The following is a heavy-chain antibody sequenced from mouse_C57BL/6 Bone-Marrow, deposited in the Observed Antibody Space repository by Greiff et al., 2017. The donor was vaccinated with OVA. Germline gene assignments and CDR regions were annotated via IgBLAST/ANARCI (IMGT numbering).Heavy chain of an antibody. J-gene: IGHJ3*01. Sequence: QVQLQQSGAELVRPGASVTLSCKASGYTFTDYEMHWVKQTPVHGLEWIGAIDPETGGTAYNQKFKGKAILTADKSSSTAYMELRSLTSEDSAVYYCTRGWVIYFLVAYWGQGTLVTVSA. CDR3: TRGWVIYFLVAY. V-gene: IGHV1-15*01. D-gene: IGHD1-1*01. CDR2: IDPETGGT. CDR1: GYTFTDYE.